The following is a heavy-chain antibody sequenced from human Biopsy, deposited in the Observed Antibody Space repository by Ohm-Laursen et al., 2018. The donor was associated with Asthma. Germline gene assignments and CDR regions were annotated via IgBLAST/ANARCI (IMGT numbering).Heavy chain of an antibody. CDR3: AKRRGYSGHDNDY. D-gene: IGHD5-12*01. CDR2: ISYDGNHK. J-gene: IGHJ4*02. Sequence: SLRLSCTASGFMFRSFGMHWVRQAPGKGLEWVAVISYDGNHKFYEDSVKGRFTISRDNSKNTLYLQMNSLRSEDTAVYYCAKRRGYSGHDNDYWGQGTLVSVSS. V-gene: IGHV3-30*18. CDR1: GFMFRSFG.